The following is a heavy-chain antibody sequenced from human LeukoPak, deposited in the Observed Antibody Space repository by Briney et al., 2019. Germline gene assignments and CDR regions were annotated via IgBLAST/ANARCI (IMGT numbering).Heavy chain of an antibody. D-gene: IGHD2-21*02. CDR2: INHSGST. V-gene: IGHV4-34*01. CDR1: GGSFSGYY. Sequence: PSETLSLTCAVYGGSFSGYYWSWIRQPPGKGLEWTGEINHSGSTNYNPSLKSRVTISVDTSKNQFSLKLSSVTAADTAVYYCARGRPVVTAIPYAFYFDYWGQGTLVTVSS. J-gene: IGHJ4*02. CDR3: ARGRPVVTAIPYAFYFDY.